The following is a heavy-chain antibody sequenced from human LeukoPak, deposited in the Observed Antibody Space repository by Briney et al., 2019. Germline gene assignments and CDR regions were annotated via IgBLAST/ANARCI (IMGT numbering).Heavy chain of an antibody. V-gene: IGHV4-38-2*02. CDR2: IYHSGST. CDR1: GYSISSGYY. J-gene: IGHJ4*02. D-gene: IGHD3-9*01. Sequence: SETLSLTCTVSGYSISSGYYWGWIRQPPGKGLEWIGSIYHSGSTYYNPPLKSRVTISVDTSKNQFSLKLSSVTAADTAVYYCASDDILTGFDYWGQGTLVTVSS. CDR3: ASDDILTGFDY.